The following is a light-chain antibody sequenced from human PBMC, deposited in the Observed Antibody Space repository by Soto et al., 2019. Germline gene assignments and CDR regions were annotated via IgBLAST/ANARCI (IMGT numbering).Light chain of an antibody. Sequence: EIVLTQSPGTLSLSPGERATLSCKASQSVSSSHLAWYQQKVGQPPRLLLHDTSSRAAGIPDRFSGSGSGTDFTLTISRLEPEDFALYYCQQFGNSLYTFGQGTKLEIK. CDR1: QSVSSSH. V-gene: IGKV3-20*01. CDR3: QQFGNSLYT. J-gene: IGKJ2*01. CDR2: DTS.